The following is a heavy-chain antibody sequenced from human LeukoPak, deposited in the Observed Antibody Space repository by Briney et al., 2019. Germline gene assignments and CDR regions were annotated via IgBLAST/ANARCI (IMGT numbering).Heavy chain of an antibody. Sequence: KGQEXVSAIGHSGRSTYYANSVKGRFTISRDKSKNTLYLQMNSLRAEDTAVYYCAKGAYDYIEIAYFDYWGQGSLVTVSS. CDR3: AKGAYDYIEIAYFDY. J-gene: IGHJ4*02. V-gene: IGHV3-23*01. D-gene: IGHD5-12*01. CDR2: IGHSGRST.